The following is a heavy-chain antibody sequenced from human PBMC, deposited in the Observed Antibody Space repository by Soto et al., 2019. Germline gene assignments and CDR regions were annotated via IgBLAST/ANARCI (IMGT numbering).Heavy chain of an antibody. CDR2: ISYDGSNK. D-gene: IGHD6-25*01. V-gene: IGHV3-30-3*01. Sequence: QVQLVESGGGVVQPGRSLRLSCAASGFTFSSYAMHWVRQAPGKGLEWVAVISYDGSNKYYADSVKGRFTISRDNSKNTLYLQMNSLRAEDTAVYYCARSAERRLDYWGQGNLVTVSS. CDR3: ARSAERRLDY. CDR1: GFTFSSYA. J-gene: IGHJ4*02.